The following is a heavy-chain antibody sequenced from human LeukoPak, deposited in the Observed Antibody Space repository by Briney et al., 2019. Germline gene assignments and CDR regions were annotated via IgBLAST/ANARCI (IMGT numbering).Heavy chain of an antibody. J-gene: IGHJ3*02. CDR3: ARSTGYSSSNAFDI. CDR2: ISSSSSYI. Sequence: GGSLRLSCAASGFTFSSYSTNWVRQAPGKGLEWVSSISSSSSYIYYADSVKGRFTISRDNAKNSLYLQMNSLRAEDTAVYYCARSTGYSSSNAFDIWGQGTMVTVSS. CDR1: GFTFSSYS. V-gene: IGHV3-21*01. D-gene: IGHD6-13*01.